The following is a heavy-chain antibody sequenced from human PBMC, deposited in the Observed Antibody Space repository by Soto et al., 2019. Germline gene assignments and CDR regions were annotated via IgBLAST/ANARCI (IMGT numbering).Heavy chain of an antibody. CDR1: GFTFSSYG. CDR2: IWYDGSNK. J-gene: IGHJ4*02. CDR3: ARGGGRSPLDY. Sequence: GGSLRLSCAASGFTFSSYGMHWVRQAPGKGLEWVAVIWYDGSNKYYADSVKGRFTISRDNSKNTLYLQMNSLRAEDTAVYYCARGGGRSPLDYWGQGTLVTVPQ. D-gene: IGHD3-16*01. V-gene: IGHV3-33*01.